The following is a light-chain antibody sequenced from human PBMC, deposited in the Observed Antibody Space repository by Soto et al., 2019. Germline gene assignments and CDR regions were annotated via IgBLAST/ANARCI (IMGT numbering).Light chain of an antibody. CDR1: NMGGKS. Sequence: YELTQPPSVSVAPGQTARITCGGNNMGGKSRHWYQEKPGQAPVRVVYDDGDRPSGIAERFSGSNSGNTATLPISRVEAGDEADYYCQVWENNYHHYVFGTGTKVTVL. V-gene: IGLV3-21*02. J-gene: IGLJ1*01. CDR2: DDG. CDR3: QVWENNYHHYV.